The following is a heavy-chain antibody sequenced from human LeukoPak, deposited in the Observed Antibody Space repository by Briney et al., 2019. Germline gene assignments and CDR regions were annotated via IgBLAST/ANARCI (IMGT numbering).Heavy chain of an antibody. D-gene: IGHD1-26*01. CDR3: VVGQWEPKGAY. CDR2: VGHSGNT. V-gene: IGHV4-34*01. J-gene: IGHJ4*02. Sequence: PSETLSLTCAVYGGSLGSYFWNWIRQTPGKGLEWIGEVGHSGNTNYNPSLKSRVTMSLDTSRNQFSLKLNSVTAPDTAVYFCVVGQWEPKGAYWGQGNLVTVSS. CDR1: GGSLGSYF.